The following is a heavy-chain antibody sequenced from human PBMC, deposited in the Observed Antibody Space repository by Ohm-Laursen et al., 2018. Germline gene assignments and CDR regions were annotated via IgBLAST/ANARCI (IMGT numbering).Heavy chain of an antibody. J-gene: IGHJ6*02. CDR1: GESSSGYF. D-gene: IGHD6-19*01. CDR3: ARGSGFFKLDV. CDR2: INQSGST. V-gene: IGHV4-34*01. Sequence: SDTLSLTCAVNGESSSGYFWHWIRQPPGKGLEWIGEINQSGSTKYNPSLKRRVTLSADSSNSQFSLRLTSVTAADTATYYCARGSGFFKLDVWGQGTTVTVSS.